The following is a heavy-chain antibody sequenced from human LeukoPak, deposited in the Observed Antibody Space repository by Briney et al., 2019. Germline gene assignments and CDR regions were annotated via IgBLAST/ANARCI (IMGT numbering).Heavy chain of an antibody. D-gene: IGHD2-15*01. CDR2: ISSSSSYI. CDR3: AIGAWSSGGSSDY. J-gene: IGHJ4*02. CDR1: GFTFSSYS. Sequence: SGGSLRLSCAASGFTFSSYSMNWVRQAPGKGLEWVSSISSSSSYIYYADSVKGRFTISRDNAKNSLYLQMNSLRAGDTAVYYCAIGAWSSGGSSDYWGQGTLVTVSS. V-gene: IGHV3-21*01.